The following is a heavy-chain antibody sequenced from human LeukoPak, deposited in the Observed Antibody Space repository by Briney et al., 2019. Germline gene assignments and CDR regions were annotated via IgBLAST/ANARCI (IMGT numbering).Heavy chain of an antibody. CDR3: ARDAQRGFDYSNSLKY. V-gene: IGHV3-33*01. D-gene: IGHD4-11*01. CDR2: IWSDGSNR. CDR1: GFIFSHYG. Sequence: PGGSLRLSCVASGFIFSHYGMHWVRQAPGKGLEWVAVIWSDGSNRFYAGSVKGGFTISRDNSQNTVFLQMNSLRAEDTAMYYCARDAQRGFDYSNSLKYWGHGILVTVSS. J-gene: IGHJ4*01.